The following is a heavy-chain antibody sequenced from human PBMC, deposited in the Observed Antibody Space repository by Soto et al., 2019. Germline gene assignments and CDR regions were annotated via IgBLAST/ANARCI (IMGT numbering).Heavy chain of an antibody. V-gene: IGHV3-33*01. J-gene: IGHJ6*02. CDR2: IWYDGSNK. D-gene: IGHD6-6*01. CDR1: GFTFSSYG. CDR3: ARVRGIAARRDYYYGMDV. Sequence: GGSLRLSCAASGFTFSSYGMHWVPQAPGKXLEWVAVIWYDGSNKYYADSVKGRFTISRDNSKNTLYLQMNSLRAEDTAVYYCARVRGIAARRDYYYGMDVWGQGTTVTVSS.